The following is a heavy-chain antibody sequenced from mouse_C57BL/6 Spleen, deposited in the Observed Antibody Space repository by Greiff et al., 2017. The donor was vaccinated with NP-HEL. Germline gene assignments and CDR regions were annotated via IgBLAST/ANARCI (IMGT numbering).Heavy chain of an antibody. CDR3: ARGGYYYGSSAMDY. J-gene: IGHJ4*01. D-gene: IGHD1-1*01. CDR2: IHPNSGST. V-gene: IGHV1-64*01. Sequence: QVQLQQPGAELVKPGASVKLSCKASGYTFTSYWMHWVKQRPGQGLEWIGMIHPNSGSTNYNEKFKSKATLTVDKSSSTAYMQLSSLTSEDSAVYYCARGGYYYGSSAMDYWGPGTSVTVSS. CDR1: GYTFTSYW.